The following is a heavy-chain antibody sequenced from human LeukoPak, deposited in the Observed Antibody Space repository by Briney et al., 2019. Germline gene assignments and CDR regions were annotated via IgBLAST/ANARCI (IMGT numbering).Heavy chain of an antibody. V-gene: IGHV3-15*01. CDR1: GFTFSSYW. CDR2: IKSKADGGTT. J-gene: IGHJ5*02. D-gene: IGHD3-10*01. Sequence: GGSLRLSCAASGFTFSSYWLSWVRQAPGKGLEWVGRIKSKADGGTTDYAAPVKGRFTISRDDSKNTLFLHMNSLKTEDTALYYCTTGHIYGSGSYYNPNWFDPWGQGTLVTVSS. CDR3: TTGHIYGSGSYYNPNWFDP.